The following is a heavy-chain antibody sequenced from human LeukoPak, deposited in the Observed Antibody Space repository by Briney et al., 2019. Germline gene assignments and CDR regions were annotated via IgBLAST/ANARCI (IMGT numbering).Heavy chain of an antibody. J-gene: IGHJ4*02. CDR3: ARVFKGEVAGPILAIDY. CDR2: THHSGIT. Sequence: PSETLSLACAVSGGSISSTNWWSWVRQPPGKGLGWIGETHHSGITNYNPSLESRVTISVDKSKNQFSLKLNSVTAADTAVYYCARVFKGEVAGPILAIDYWGQGTLVTVSS. V-gene: IGHV4-4*02. CDR1: GGSISSTNW. D-gene: IGHD6-19*01.